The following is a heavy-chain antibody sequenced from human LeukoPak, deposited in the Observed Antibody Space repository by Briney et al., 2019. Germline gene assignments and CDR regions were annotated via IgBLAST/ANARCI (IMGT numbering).Heavy chain of an antibody. D-gene: IGHD4-17*01. CDR2: INGGGGRT. J-gene: IGHJ4*02. V-gene: IGHV3-23*01. CDR1: GFTFSNYA. Sequence: GGSLRLSCAASGFTFSNYAMSWVRQAPGKGLEWVSAINGGGGRTYYADSAKGRFTISRDNSKNTVYLQMNSLRAEDTAIYYCAKDGTDYGDYGFDSWGQGTLVTVSS. CDR3: AKDGTDYGDYGFDS.